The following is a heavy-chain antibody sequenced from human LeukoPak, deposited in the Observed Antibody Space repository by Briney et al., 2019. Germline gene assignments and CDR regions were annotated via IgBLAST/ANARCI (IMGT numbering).Heavy chain of an antibody. D-gene: IGHD5-18*01. CDR1: GFTFSSYA. V-gene: IGHV3-30-3*01. Sequence: PGGSLRLSCAASGFTFSSYAMHWVRQALGKGLEWVAVISYDGSNKYYADSVRGRFTISRDNSKNTLHLQMNSLRAEDTAVYYCARVGQLWLREDYYYGMDVWGQGTTVTVSS. J-gene: IGHJ6*02. CDR2: ISYDGSNK. CDR3: ARVGQLWLREDYYYGMDV.